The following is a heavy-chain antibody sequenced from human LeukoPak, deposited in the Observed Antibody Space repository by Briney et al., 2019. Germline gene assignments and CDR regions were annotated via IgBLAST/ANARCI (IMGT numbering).Heavy chain of an antibody. D-gene: IGHD6-13*01. V-gene: IGHV4-59*08. CDR3: ARQGSSFNTAPHY. CDR1: SGSISSYY. J-gene: IGHJ4*02. Sequence: SSETLSLTCTVSSGSISSYYWSWIRQPPGKGLEWIGYIYYSGSTNYNPSLKSRVTISVDTSKNQFSLKLSSVTAADTAVYYCARQGSSFNTAPHYWGQGTLVTVSS. CDR2: IYYSGST.